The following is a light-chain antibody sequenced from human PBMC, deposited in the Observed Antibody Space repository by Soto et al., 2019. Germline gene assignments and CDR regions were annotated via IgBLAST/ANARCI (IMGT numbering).Light chain of an antibody. V-gene: IGKV1-39*01. CDR1: QSVSIY. Sequence: DIQMTQSPSSLSASVGDGVTITCRASQSVSIYLNWYQQKPGKAPRLLIYATSSLQNEVPSRFSGTGSGTEFTLTISSLQPEDFATYYCQQSYETPPTFGGGTKVEIK. CDR3: QQSYETPPT. CDR2: ATS. J-gene: IGKJ4*01.